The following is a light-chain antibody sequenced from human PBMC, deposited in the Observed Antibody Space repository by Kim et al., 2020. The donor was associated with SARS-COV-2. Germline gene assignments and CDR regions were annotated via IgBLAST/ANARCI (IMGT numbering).Light chain of an antibody. CDR2: WAS. V-gene: IGKV4-1*01. Sequence: DIVMTQSPDSLVVSLGERATINCKSSQSVLYSSNNKNYLAWYQQKPGQPPRLLIYWASTRESGVPDRFSGSGSGTDFALTISSLQAEDVAAYYCQQYYSTPLTFGGGTKLEI. CDR3: QQYYSTPLT. CDR1: QSVLYSSNNKNY. J-gene: IGKJ4*01.